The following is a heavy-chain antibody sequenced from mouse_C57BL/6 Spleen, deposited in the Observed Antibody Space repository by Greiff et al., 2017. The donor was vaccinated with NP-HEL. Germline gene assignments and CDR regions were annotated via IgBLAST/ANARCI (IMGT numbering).Heavy chain of an antibody. J-gene: IGHJ1*03. Sequence: EVKLMESGGGLVKPGGSLKLSCAASGFTFSDYGMHWVRQAPEKGLEWVAYISSGSSTIYYADTVKGRFTISRDNATNTLFLQMTSLRSEDTAMYYCARPSYYYGSSYEYVDVWGTGTTVTVSS. CDR2: ISSGSSTI. CDR3: ARPSYYYGSSYEYVDV. D-gene: IGHD1-1*01. CDR1: GFTFSDYG. V-gene: IGHV5-17*01.